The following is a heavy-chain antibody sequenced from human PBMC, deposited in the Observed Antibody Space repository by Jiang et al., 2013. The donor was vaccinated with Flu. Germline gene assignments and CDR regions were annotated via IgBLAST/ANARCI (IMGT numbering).Heavy chain of an antibody. Sequence: FPFSAYDMHWVRQAPGKGLQYVSTISRDGARTYYSDSVKGRFTISRDNSRNTLYLQMSSLRPEDTAVYFCVKQIGGEKSSSAVFDSWGHGTLVTVSS. CDR1: FPFSAYD. J-gene: IGHJ4*01. CDR2: ISRDGART. D-gene: IGHD2-15*01. CDR3: VKQIGGEKSSSAVFDS. V-gene: IGHV3-64D*06.